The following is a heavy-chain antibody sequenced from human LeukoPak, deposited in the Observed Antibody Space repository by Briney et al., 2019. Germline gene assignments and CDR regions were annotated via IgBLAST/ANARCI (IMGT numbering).Heavy chain of an antibody. Sequence: PGGSLDLSFAASGFTFSDYYMSWIRRAPGKGLEGVSYISSSGSTIYYADSVKGRFTISRDNAKNSLYLQMNSLRAEDTAVYYCAREAISTGAWYMDVWGKGTTVTVSS. V-gene: IGHV3-11*04. CDR2: ISSSGSTI. CDR1: GFTFSDYY. J-gene: IGHJ6*03. D-gene: IGHD3-9*01. CDR3: AREAISTGAWYMDV.